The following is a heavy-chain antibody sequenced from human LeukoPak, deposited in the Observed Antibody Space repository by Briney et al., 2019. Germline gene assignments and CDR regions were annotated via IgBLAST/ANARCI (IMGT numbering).Heavy chain of an antibody. CDR2: INAGNGNT. CDR1: GYTFTSYA. Sequence: ASVKVSCKASGYTFTSYAKHWVRQAPGQRLEWMGWINAGNGNTKYSQKFQGRVTITRDTSASTAYMELSSLRSEDTAVYYCARVDTLYYDILTGPWGQGTLVTVSS. CDR3: ARVDTLYYDILTGP. D-gene: IGHD3-9*01. J-gene: IGHJ5*02. V-gene: IGHV1-3*01.